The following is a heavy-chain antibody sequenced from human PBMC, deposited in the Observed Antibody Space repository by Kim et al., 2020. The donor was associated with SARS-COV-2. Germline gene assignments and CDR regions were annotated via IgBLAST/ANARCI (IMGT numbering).Heavy chain of an antibody. V-gene: IGHV1-3*01. D-gene: IGHD6-13*01. Sequence: ASVKVSCKASGYTFTSYAMHWVRQAPGQRLEWMGWINAGNGNTKYSQKFQGRVTITRDTSASTAYMELSSLRSEDTAVYYCARALGSSWLFDIWGQGTMVTVSS. J-gene: IGHJ3*02. CDR2: INAGNGNT. CDR1: GYTFTSYA. CDR3: ARALGSSWLFDI.